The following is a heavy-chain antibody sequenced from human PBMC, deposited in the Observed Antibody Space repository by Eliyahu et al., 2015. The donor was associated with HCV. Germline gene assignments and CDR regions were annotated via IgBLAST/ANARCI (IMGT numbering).Heavy chain of an antibody. CDR2: FYTSGST. CDR1: GXSISSGSYY. D-gene: IGHD3-10*01. CDR3: ARGSGGYPFDY. Sequence: QVQLQESGPGLMKPSQTLSLTCTVSGXSISSGSYYWSWIRQPAGKGLEWIGRFYTSGSTNYNPSPKSRVTISIDTSKNQFSLKLSSVTAADTAVYYCARGSGGYPFDYWGQGTLVTVSS. J-gene: IGHJ4*02. V-gene: IGHV4-61*02.